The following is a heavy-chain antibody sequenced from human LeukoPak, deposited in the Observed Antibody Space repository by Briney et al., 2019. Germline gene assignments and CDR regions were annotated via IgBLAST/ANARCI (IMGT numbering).Heavy chain of an antibody. D-gene: IGHD2-2*01. CDR2: FYYSGIT. Sequence: PSETLSLTCSVSGGSISSSSSYWGWIRQPPGKGLEWIGSFYYSGITYYNPSLKSRVTISVDTSKNQFSLRLSSVTAADTAVYYCARDKGYQPSEFDPGGQGTLVTVSS. CDR3: ARDKGYQPSEFDP. J-gene: IGHJ5*02. V-gene: IGHV4-39*07. CDR1: GGSISSSSSY.